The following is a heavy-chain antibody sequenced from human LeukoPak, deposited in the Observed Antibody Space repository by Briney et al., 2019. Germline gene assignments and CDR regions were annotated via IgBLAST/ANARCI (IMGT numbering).Heavy chain of an antibody. V-gene: IGHV3-30*04. J-gene: IGHJ6*03. CDR2: ISYDGSNK. D-gene: IGHD3-22*01. CDR1: GFTFSSYA. CDR3: ARGPDYSSSYYYYYYMDV. Sequence: GGSLRLSCAASGFTFSSYAMHWVRQAPGKGLEWVALISYDGSNKYNADSVKGRFTISRDNSKNTLYLQMNSLRAEDTAVYYCARGPDYSSSYYYYYYMDVWGKGTTVTVSS.